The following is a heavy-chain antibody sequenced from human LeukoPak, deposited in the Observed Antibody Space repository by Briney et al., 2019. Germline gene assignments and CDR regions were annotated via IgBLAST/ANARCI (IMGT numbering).Heavy chain of an antibody. CDR2: ISWNSGSI. J-gene: IGHJ4*02. V-gene: IGHV3-9*01. CDR1: GFTFDDYA. Sequence: GGSLRLSCAASGFTFDDYAMHWVRQAPGKGLEWVSGISWNSGSIGYADSVKGRFTISRDNAKNSLYLQMNSLRAEDTALYYCAKSSLWFGELLTPPFDYWGQGTLVTVSS. D-gene: IGHD3-10*01. CDR3: AKSSLWFGELLTPPFDY.